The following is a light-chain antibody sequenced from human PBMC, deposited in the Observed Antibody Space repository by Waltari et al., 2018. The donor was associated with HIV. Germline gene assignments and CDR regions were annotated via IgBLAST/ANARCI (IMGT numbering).Light chain of an antibody. Sequence: QSVLTQPPSVSGAPGQRVTISCTGSSSNTGAGYDVHWYQQLPGTAPRRLLYDNTIRPSGVPDRFSGSKSGTSASLAIAGLQDEDEAVYYCQSYDRSLSVWVFGGGTKVTVL. CDR2: DNT. CDR3: QSYDRSLSVWV. V-gene: IGLV1-40*01. J-gene: IGLJ3*02. CDR1: SSNTGAGYD.